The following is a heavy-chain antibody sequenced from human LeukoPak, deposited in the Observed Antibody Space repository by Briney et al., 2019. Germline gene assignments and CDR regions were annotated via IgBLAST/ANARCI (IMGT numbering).Heavy chain of an antibody. J-gene: IGHJ6*03. D-gene: IGHD6-13*01. CDR3: ARVPASSWYYYYYMDV. V-gene: IGHV3-11*01. CDR2: ISSSGSTI. Sequence: GGSLRLSCAASGFTFSDYYMSWIRQAPGKELEWVSYISSSGSTIYYADSVKGRFTISRDNAKNSLYPQMDSLRAEDTAVYYCARVPASSWYYYYYMDVWGKGTTVTVSS. CDR1: GFTFSDYY.